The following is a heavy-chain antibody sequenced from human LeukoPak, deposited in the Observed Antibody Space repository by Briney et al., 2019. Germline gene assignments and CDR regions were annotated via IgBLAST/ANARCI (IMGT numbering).Heavy chain of an antibody. V-gene: IGHV4-30-2*01. D-gene: IGHD3-22*01. CDR3: ARDYYDSSGYSGYSDY. CDR2: IYHSGST. Sequence: SETLSLTCAVSGGAISSGGYSWSWIRQPPGEGLEWIGYIYHSGSTYYNPSLKSRVTISVDRSKNQFSLKLSSVTGADTAVYYCARDYYDSSGYSGYSDYWGQGTLVTVSS. J-gene: IGHJ4*02. CDR1: GGAISSGGYS.